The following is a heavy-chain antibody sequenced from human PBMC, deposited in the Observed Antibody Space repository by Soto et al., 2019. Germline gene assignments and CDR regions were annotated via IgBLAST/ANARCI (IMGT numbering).Heavy chain of an antibody. CDR1: GFTFSSYG. Sequence: GGSLRLSCAASGFTFSSYGMHWVRQAPGKGLEWVAVIWYDGSNKYYADSVKGRFTISRDNSKNTLYLQMNSLRAEDTAVYYCASFSYSSSWYYFDYWGQGTLVTVSS. V-gene: IGHV3-33*01. CDR2: IWYDGSNK. CDR3: ASFSYSSSWYYFDY. J-gene: IGHJ4*02. D-gene: IGHD6-13*01.